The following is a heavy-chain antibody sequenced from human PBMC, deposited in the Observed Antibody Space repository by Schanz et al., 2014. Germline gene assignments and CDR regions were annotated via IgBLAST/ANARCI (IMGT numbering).Heavy chain of an antibody. Sequence: QVHLVQSGSEVKKPGASVKVSCKASRYPFTAYYMHWVRQAPGQGLEWMGRINPNSGDTNYAQKFQGRVTMTRDTSTSTAYMELSRLTFDDTAIYYCARDSDVSKYNLFDSWGQGTLVTVSS. V-gene: IGHV1-2*06. CDR3: ARDSDVSKYNLFDS. CDR1: RYPFTAYY. J-gene: IGHJ5*01. CDR2: INPNSGDT.